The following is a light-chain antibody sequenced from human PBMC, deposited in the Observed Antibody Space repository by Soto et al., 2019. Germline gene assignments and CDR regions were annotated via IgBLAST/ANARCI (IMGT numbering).Light chain of an antibody. V-gene: IGKV3-20*01. CDR2: GAS. CDR1: QSVGSDY. J-gene: IGKJ1*01. CDR3: QHYGSLSWT. Sequence: EIVLTQSRGKMSLSPGERATLSCRASQSVGSDYLAWYQQKPGQAPRILIFGASGRATGIPDRFSGSGSGTDFTRTICRLEPEDFAVYYCQHYGSLSWTFGQGTKVDIK.